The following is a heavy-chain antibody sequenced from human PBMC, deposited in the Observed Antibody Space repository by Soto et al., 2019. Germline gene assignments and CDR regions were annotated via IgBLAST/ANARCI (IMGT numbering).Heavy chain of an antibody. CDR2: SSSGSSTI. Sequence: EVQLVESGGGLVQPGGSLRLSCAASGFTFSTYSMNWVRQAPGKGLEWVSYSSSGSSTISYADSVKGRFTISRDNAKKSLYLQMNSLRADDTAVYYWASHDYGDYVDYWGQGTLVTVSS. CDR1: GFTFSTYS. V-gene: IGHV3-48*01. J-gene: IGHJ4*02. D-gene: IGHD4-17*01. CDR3: ASHDYGDYVDY.